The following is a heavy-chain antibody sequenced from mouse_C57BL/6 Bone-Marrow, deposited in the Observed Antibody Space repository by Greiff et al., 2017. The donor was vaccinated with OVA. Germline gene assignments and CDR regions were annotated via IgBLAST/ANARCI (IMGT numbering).Heavy chain of an antibody. Sequence: EVMLVESGGGLVKPGGSLKLSCAASGFTFSDYGMHWVRQAPEKGLEWVAYISRGSSTIYYAATVKGRFTISRDNAKNTLFLQMTSLRSEDTAMYYCARINYWYFDVWGTGTTVTVSS. J-gene: IGHJ1*03. CDR1: GFTFSDYG. V-gene: IGHV5-17*01. CDR2: ISRGSSTI. CDR3: ARINYWYFDV.